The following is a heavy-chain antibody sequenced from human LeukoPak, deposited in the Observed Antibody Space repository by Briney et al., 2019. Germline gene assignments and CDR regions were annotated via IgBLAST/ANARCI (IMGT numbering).Heavy chain of an antibody. D-gene: IGHD2-2*01. Sequence: PSETLSLTCSVSGVPINSRDYYWNWIRQPPGKGLEWIGSIYYSGNTYYNPSLQSRATISVDTSRDYFSLTLSSVTAAATALYFCSRGAMTAKPADFWGQGTLVTVSS. CDR1: GVPINSRDYY. CDR3: SRGAMTAKPADF. J-gene: IGHJ4*02. V-gene: IGHV4-39*01. CDR2: IYYSGNT.